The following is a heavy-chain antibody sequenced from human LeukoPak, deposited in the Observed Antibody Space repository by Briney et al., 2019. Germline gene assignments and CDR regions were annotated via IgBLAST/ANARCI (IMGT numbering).Heavy chain of an antibody. CDR3: ARDASRGDDAFDI. Sequence: GGSLRLSCAASGFTFSSYSMNWVRQAPGKGLEWVSSISSSSSYIYYADSVKGRFTISRDNAKNSLYLQMNSLRAADTAVYYCARDASRGDDAFDIWGQGTMVTVSS. CDR1: GFTFSSYS. J-gene: IGHJ3*02. CDR2: ISSSSSYI. V-gene: IGHV3-21*04.